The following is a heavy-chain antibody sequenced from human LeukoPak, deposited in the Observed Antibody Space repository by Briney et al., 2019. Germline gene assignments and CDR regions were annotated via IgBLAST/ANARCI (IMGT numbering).Heavy chain of an antibody. V-gene: IGHV4-59*08. Sequence: PSETLSHSCTVPGGSLSSYYWRWLRQTPGKGLEWMGYICYSGSTNYNPSLKIRVTISVDTSKNQFSLKLSSVTAADTAVYYCARSPGYSGSPFDLWGRGTLVTVSS. CDR3: ARSPGYSGSPFDL. CDR1: GGSLSSYY. D-gene: IGHD5-12*01. J-gene: IGHJ2*01. CDR2: ICYSGST.